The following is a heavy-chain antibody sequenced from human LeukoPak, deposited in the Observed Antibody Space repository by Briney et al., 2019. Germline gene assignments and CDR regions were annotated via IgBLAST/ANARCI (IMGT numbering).Heavy chain of an antibody. D-gene: IGHD3-22*01. Sequence: SQTLSLTCTVSGGSISSGGYYWSWIRQHPGKGLEWIGYIYYSGSTYYNPSLKSRVTISVDTSKNQFSLKLSSVTAADTAVYYCARTAYDSSGYYYDPFDYWGQGTLVTVSS. CDR3: ARTAYDSSGYYYDPFDY. CDR2: IYYSGST. CDR1: GGSISSGGYY. V-gene: IGHV4-31*03. J-gene: IGHJ4*02.